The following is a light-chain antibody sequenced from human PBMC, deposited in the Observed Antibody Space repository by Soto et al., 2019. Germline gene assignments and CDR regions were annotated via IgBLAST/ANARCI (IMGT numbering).Light chain of an antibody. CDR1: QSLLHSNGYNY. CDR2: LGS. CDR3: LQGLRPPPYT. Sequence: DIVMTQSPLSLPVTPGEPAAISCRSSQSLLHSNGYNYLNWYLQKPGQSPQLLIYLGSNLASGVPDRFSGSGSGTDFTLKITRVEAEDVGVYYCLQGLRPPPYTFGQGTKLVI. J-gene: IGKJ2*01. V-gene: IGKV2-28*01.